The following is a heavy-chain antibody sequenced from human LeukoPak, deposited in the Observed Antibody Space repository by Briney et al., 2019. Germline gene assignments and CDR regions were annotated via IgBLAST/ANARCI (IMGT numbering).Heavy chain of an antibody. D-gene: IGHD6-6*01. J-gene: IGHJ4*02. CDR1: GFTFSTYW. CDR3: ARDYSSSSGLDY. CDR2: LKQDGSEK. Sequence: PGGSLRLSCVASGFTFSTYWMSWVRQAPGKGLEWVANLKQDGSEKYYVDSVKGRFTISRDNAKNSLYLQMDSLRVEDTAGYYCARDYSSSSGLDYWGQGSLVTVSA. V-gene: IGHV3-7*01.